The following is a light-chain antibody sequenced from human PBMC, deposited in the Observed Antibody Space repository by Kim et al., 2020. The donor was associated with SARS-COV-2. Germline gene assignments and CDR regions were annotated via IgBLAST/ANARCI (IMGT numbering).Light chain of an antibody. CDR1: SSNIANKS. J-gene: IGLJ3*02. V-gene: IGLV1-44*01. Sequence: KVTISCSGSSSNIANKSVNWYQQLPGTAPKLLIYDDNQRPSGIPDRFSGSKSGTSASLGITGLQSEDEADYYCAAWDNSLNGAVFGGGTKLTVL. CDR3: AAWDNSLNGAV. CDR2: DDN.